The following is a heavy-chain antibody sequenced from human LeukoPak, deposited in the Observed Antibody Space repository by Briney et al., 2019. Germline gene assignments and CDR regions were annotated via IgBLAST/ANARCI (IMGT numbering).Heavy chain of an antibody. D-gene: IGHD1-7*01. J-gene: IGHJ4*02. CDR3: AKEKLELRALDY. Sequence: GGSLRLSCAASGFTLSSYAMSWVRQAPGKGLEWVSAISGSGGSTYYADSVKGRFTISRDNSKNTLYLQMNSLRAEDAAVYYCAKEKLELRALDYWGQGTLVTVSS. V-gene: IGHV3-23*01. CDR2: ISGSGGST. CDR1: GFTLSSYA.